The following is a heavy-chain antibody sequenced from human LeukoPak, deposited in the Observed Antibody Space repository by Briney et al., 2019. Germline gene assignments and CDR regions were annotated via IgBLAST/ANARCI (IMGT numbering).Heavy chain of an antibody. CDR2: IYSGGTT. CDR1: GFTFNNYV. V-gene: IGHV3-53*04. CDR3: ARVDTVMAYYFDL. J-gene: IGHJ4*02. Sequence: GGSLRLSCAGSGFTFNNYVMSWVRQAPGKGLEWVSTIYSGGTTYYADSVMGRFTISRHNSRNTLYLQMNSLRAEDTAVYYCARVDTVMAYYFDLWGQGTLVTVSS. D-gene: IGHD5-18*01.